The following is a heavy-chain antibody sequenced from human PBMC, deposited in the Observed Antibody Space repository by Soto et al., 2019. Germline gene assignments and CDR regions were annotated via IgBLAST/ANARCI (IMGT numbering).Heavy chain of an antibody. CDR2: IYYSGST. Sequence: PSEALSLTCTVSGGSISSGDYYWSWIRQPPGKGLEWIGYIYYSGSTYYNPSLKSRVTISVDTSKNQFSLKLSSVTAAVTAVYYCARGSVVPATFWFDPWGQGTLVTVSS. CDR3: ARGSVVPATFWFDP. CDR1: GGSISSGDYY. D-gene: IGHD2-2*01. J-gene: IGHJ5*02. V-gene: IGHV4-30-4*01.